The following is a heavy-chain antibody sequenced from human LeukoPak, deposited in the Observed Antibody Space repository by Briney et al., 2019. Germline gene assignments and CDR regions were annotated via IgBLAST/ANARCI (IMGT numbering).Heavy chain of an antibody. V-gene: IGHV3-73*01. D-gene: IGHD3-16*01. Sequence: PGGSLRLSCAASGFTFSGSAMHWVRQASGKGLEWVGHITSEANRHATAYAASVKGRFTISRDDSKNTAYLQVNGLTAEDTAVYYCTKSDNYAFATWGQGTLVTVSA. J-gene: IGHJ5*02. CDR2: ITSEANRHAT. CDR1: GFTFSGSA. CDR3: TKSDNYAFAT.